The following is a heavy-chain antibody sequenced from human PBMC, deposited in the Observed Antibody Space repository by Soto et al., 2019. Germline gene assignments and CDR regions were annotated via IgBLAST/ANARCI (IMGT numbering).Heavy chain of an antibody. V-gene: IGHV3-30-3*01. Sequence: QVQLVESGGGVVQPGRSLRLSCAASGFTFSSYAMHWVRQAPGKGLEWVAVISYDGSNKYYADSVKGRFTISRDNSKNTVYVQMNRLRAEDTAVYDWARDCYRVKGGYGFSMDVWGQGTTVTVSS. D-gene: IGHD5-12*01. J-gene: IGHJ6*02. CDR1: GFTFSSYA. CDR2: ISYDGSNK. CDR3: ARDCYRVKGGYGFSMDV.